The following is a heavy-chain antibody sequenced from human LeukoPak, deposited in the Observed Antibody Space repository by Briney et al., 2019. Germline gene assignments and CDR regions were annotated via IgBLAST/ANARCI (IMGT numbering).Heavy chain of an antibody. CDR3: ARTPDLVYFDY. CDR1: GFTFSNYW. J-gene: IGHJ4*02. D-gene: IGHD6-6*01. V-gene: IGHV3-53*01. Sequence: GGSLRLSCAASGFTFSNYWMSWVRQAPGKGLEWVSVIYSGGSTYYADSVKGRFTISRDNSKNTLYLQMNSLRAEDTAVYYCARTPDLVYFDYWGQGTLVTVSS. CDR2: IYSGGST.